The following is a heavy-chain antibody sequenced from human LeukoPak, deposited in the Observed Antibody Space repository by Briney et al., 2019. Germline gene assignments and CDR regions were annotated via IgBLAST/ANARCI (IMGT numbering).Heavy chain of an antibody. Sequence: PGGSLRLSCAAPGFTFSSYWMHWVRQAPGKGLVWVSRINSDGSSTSYADSVKGRFTISRDNAKNTLYLQMNSLRAEDTAVYYCARDYCSSTSCYFFDYWGQGTLVTVSS. D-gene: IGHD2-2*01. CDR1: GFTFSSYW. V-gene: IGHV3-74*01. CDR3: ARDYCSSTSCYFFDY. CDR2: INSDGSST. J-gene: IGHJ4*02.